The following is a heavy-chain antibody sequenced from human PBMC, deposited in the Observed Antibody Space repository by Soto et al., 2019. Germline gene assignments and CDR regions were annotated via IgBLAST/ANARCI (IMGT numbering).Heavy chain of an antibody. J-gene: IGHJ4*02. CDR1: GASITSGGSY. CDR2: IYYSGST. CDR3: VTNRGDYDGSFFAH. Sequence: QVRLQESGPGPVKPSQTLSLSCTVSGASITSGGSYWTWIRQQPGKGLEWLGYIYYSGSTKYNPSLESRVTMSLDTSKNLFSLRLNSVTAADTADYYCVTNRGDYDGSFFAHWGQGTLVTVSS. V-gene: IGHV4-31*04. D-gene: IGHD3-16*01.